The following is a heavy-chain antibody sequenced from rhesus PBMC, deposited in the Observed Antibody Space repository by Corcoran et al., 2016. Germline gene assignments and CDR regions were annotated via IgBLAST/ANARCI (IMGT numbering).Heavy chain of an antibody. CDR1: GYSISGYY. Sequence: QVQLQESGPGLVKPSETLSLTCAVSGYSISGYYWSWIRQAPGKGLEGIGYITYSGRTSYNPSLKRRVTMSRDTSKNQFSLKLSAVTAADTAVYYCARDLYSSGWNNFDYWGQGVLVTVAS. J-gene: IGHJ4*01. CDR2: ITYSGRT. V-gene: IGHV4-122*02. CDR3: ARDLYSSGWNNFDY. D-gene: IGHD6-31*01.